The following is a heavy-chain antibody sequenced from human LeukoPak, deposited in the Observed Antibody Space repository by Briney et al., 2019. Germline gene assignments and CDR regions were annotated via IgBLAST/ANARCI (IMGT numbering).Heavy chain of an antibody. J-gene: IGHJ4*02. CDR2: IYYSGST. CDR1: GGSISSGGYY. V-gene: IGHV4-31*03. Sequence: KPSQTLSLTCTVSGGSISSGGYYWSWIRQHPGKGLEWIGYIYYSGSTYYNPSLKSRVTISVDTSKNQFSLKLSSLTAADTAVYYCARGPYSGSYIFDYWGQGTLVTVSS. CDR3: ARGPYSGSYIFDY. D-gene: IGHD1-26*01.